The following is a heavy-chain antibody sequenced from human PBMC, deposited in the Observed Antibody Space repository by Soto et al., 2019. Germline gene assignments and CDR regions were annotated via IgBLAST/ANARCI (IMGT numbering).Heavy chain of an antibody. J-gene: IGHJ6*03. Sequence: ASVKVSCKASGGTFSSYTISWVRQAPGQGLEWMGRIIPILGIANYAQKFQGRVTITADKSTSTAHMELSSLRSEDTAVYYCARVSGYYTLGYYYYMDVWGKGTTVTVSS. CDR2: IIPILGIA. D-gene: IGHD3-3*01. CDR1: GGTFSSYT. CDR3: ARVSGYYTLGYYYYMDV. V-gene: IGHV1-69*02.